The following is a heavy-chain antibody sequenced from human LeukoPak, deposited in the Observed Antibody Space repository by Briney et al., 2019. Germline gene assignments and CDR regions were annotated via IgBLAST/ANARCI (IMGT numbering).Heavy chain of an antibody. J-gene: IGHJ6*02. CDR1: GFNFNTFA. Sequence: PGGSLRLSCAASGFNFNTFALNWVRQAPGKGLQWVSAISGSGLSTYYADSVKGRFTISRDNSKDTLFLQLSRLTPEDTATYYCAKPRYCSTTGCSSYGFDVWGQGTTVTVSS. CDR3: AKPRYCSTTGCSSYGFDV. V-gene: IGHV3-23*01. D-gene: IGHD2-2*01. CDR2: ISGSGLST.